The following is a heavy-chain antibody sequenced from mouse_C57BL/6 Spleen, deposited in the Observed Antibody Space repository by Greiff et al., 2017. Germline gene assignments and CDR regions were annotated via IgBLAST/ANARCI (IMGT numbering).Heavy chain of an antibody. CDR3: ARGDYDYDRPWFAY. V-gene: IGHV5-4*01. CDR2: ISDGGSYT. J-gene: IGHJ3*01. D-gene: IGHD2-4*01. CDR1: GFTFSSYA. Sequence: EVQVVESGGGLVKPGGSLKLSCAASGFTFSSYAMSWVRQTPEKRLEWVATISDGGSYTYYPDNVKGRFTISRDNAKNNLYLQMSHLKSEDTAMYYCARGDYDYDRPWFAYWGQGTLVTVSA.